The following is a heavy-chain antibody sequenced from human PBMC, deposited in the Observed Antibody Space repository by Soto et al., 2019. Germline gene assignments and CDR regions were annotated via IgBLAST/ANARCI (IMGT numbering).Heavy chain of an antibody. CDR2: LYDADGT. Sequence: DVQLVASGGGLIQPGGSLRLSCAALGLTVRGKKYIAWVRQAPGKGLEWVSALYDADGTYYADSAKGRFTISRDNSNNILYLQMNSLRADDTAVHYCARDGARWGSKEDHTLAVWGQGTTVTVSS. D-gene: IGHD2-8*02. V-gene: IGHV3-53*01. CDR1: GLTVRGKKY. J-gene: IGHJ6*02. CDR3: ARDGARWGSKEDHTLAV.